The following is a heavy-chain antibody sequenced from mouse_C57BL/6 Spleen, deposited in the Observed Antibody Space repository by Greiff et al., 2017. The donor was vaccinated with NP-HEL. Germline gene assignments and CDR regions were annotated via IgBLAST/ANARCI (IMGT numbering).Heavy chain of an antibody. CDR1: GYSITSGYY. D-gene: IGHD2-3*01. CDR2: IRYDGSN. V-gene: IGHV3-6*01. CDR3: ARENDYWYFDV. J-gene: IGHJ1*01. Sequence: EVQLQQSGPGLVKPSQSLSLTCSVTGYSITSGYYWNWIRQFPGNKLEWMGYIRYDGSNNYNPSLKNRISITRDTSTNQFFLKLNSVTTEDTAAYYGARENDYWYFDVWGAGTTVTVSS.